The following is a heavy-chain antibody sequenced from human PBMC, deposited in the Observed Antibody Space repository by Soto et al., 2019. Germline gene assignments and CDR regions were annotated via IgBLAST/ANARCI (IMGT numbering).Heavy chain of an antibody. D-gene: IGHD3-10*01. J-gene: IGHJ4*02. CDR3: EYGSETLQGYYFDY. CDR1: GGSFSGYY. CDR2: INHSGST. V-gene: IGHV4-34*01. Sequence: PSETLSLTCAVYGGSFSGYYWSWIRQPPGKGLEWIGEINHSGSTNYNPSLKSRVTISVDTSKNQFSLKLSSVTAADTAVYYCEYGSETLQGYYFDYWGQGTLVTVSS.